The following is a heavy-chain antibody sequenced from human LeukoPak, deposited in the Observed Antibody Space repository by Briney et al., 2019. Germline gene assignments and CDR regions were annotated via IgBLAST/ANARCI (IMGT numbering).Heavy chain of an antibody. D-gene: IGHD2-15*01. V-gene: IGHV1-18*01. Sequence: ASVKVSCKTSGYTFTYYVISWVRQAPGQGLEWMGWINAYNGNTNDTQKFQGRVTMTTDTSTSTAYRELRSLRSDDTSVYYYARGDKPYDYWGQGTLVSVSS. CDR3: ARGDKPYDY. CDR2: INAYNGNT. J-gene: IGHJ4*02. CDR1: GYTFTYYV.